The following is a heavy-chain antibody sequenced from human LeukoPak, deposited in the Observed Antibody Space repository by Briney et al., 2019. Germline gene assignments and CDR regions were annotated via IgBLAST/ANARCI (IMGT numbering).Heavy chain of an antibody. V-gene: IGHV3-21*01. Sequence: GGSLRLSCAASGFTFSSFDMNWVRQAPGKGLEWVSSISTSSRYIYYRDSVKGQLTISRDDAKNSLYLQMNSLRVDDTDVYYCARADCSGSTCYLRRSWFDPWGQGTLVTVSS. J-gene: IGHJ5*02. CDR2: ISTSSRYI. CDR3: ARADCSGSTCYLRRSWFDP. D-gene: IGHD2-2*01. CDR1: GFTFSSFD.